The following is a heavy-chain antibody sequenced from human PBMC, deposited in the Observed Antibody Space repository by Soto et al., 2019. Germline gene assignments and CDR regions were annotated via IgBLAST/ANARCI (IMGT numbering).Heavy chain of an antibody. Sequence: SETLSLTCTVSGGSISSYYWSFIRQPPGKGLEWIGNIYYSGSTNYNPSLKSRVTMSVDTSKNQFSLKLSSVTAADTAVYYCARDYYCSYTTCYATALDIWGQGTMVTVSS. CDR3: ARDYYCSYTTCYATALDI. V-gene: IGHV4-59*01. D-gene: IGHD2-2*01. CDR2: IYYSGST. CDR1: GGSISSYY. J-gene: IGHJ3*02.